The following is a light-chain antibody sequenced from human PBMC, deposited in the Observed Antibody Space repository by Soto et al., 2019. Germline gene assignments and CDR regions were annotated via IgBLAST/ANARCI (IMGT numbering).Light chain of an antibody. CDR3: QQSYSTPPYT. V-gene: IGKV1-39*01. CDR1: QSISTY. Sequence: DIQMTQSPSSLSAFVGDRVTITCRASQSISTYLNWYQQKPGKAPKLLISAASSLQSGVPSRFSGSGSGTDFTLTISSLQPEDFATYYCQQSYSTPPYTFGPGTKVDIK. CDR2: AAS. J-gene: IGKJ3*01.